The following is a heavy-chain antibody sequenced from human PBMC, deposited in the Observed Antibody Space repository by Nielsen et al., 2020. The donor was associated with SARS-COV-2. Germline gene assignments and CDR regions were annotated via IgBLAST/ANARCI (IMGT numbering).Heavy chain of an antibody. V-gene: IGHV3-9*01. CDR3: AKGYYGDYVGFDY. Sequence: GGSLRLSCAASGFTFSSYWMHWVRQAPGKGLEWVSGISWNSGSIGYADSVKGRFTISRDNAKNSLYLQMNSLRAEDTALYYCAKGYYGDYVGFDYWGQGTLVTVSS. CDR1: GFTFSSYW. D-gene: IGHD4-17*01. CDR2: ISWNSGSI. J-gene: IGHJ4*02.